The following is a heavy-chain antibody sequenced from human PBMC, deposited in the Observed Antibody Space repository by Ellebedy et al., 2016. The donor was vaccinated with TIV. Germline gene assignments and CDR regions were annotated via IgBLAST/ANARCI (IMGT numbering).Heavy chain of an antibody. CDR3: AVVDFC. CDR2: IFTSDIT. D-gene: IGHD2-15*01. CDR1: GFTFSGYW. V-gene: IGHV3-53*01. Sequence: GESLKISCAASGFTFSGYWMSWARQAPGKGLDWVSVIFTSDITSYADSVRGRFTISRDTYKNTVSLQMNSLRVEDTAIYYCAVVDFCWGQGTLVTVSS. J-gene: IGHJ4*02.